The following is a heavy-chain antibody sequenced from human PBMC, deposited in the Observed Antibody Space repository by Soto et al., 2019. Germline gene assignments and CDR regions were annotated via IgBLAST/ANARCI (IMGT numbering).Heavy chain of an antibody. D-gene: IGHD6-19*01. CDR2: IWYDGSNK. CDR1: GFTFSSYG. J-gene: IGHJ4*02. CDR3: ARDRRPYSSGCDY. V-gene: IGHV3-33*01. Sequence: GGSLRLSCAASGFTFSSYGMHWVRQAPGKGLEWVAVIWYDGSNKYYADSVKGRFTISRDNSKNTLYLQMNSLRAEDTAVYYCARDRRPYSSGCDYWGQGTLVTVSS.